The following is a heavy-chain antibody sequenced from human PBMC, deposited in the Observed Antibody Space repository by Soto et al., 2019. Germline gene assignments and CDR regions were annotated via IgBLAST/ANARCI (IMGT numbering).Heavy chain of an antibody. Sequence: TSETLSLTCTVSGGSISSSSYYWGWIRQPPGKGLEWIGSIYYSGSTYYNPSLKSRVTISVDTSKNQFSLKLSSVTAADTAVYYCARQEYQLLWVRIGFDPWGQGTLVTVSS. V-gene: IGHV4-39*01. CDR2: IYYSGST. CDR3: ARQEYQLLWVRIGFDP. J-gene: IGHJ5*02. CDR1: GGSISSSSYY. D-gene: IGHD2-2*01.